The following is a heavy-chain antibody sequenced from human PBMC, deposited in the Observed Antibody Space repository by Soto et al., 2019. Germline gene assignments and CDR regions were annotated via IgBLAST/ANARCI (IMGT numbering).Heavy chain of an antibody. V-gene: IGHV3-21*01. CDR3: AGEGRWLANY. D-gene: IGHD2-15*01. J-gene: IGHJ4*02. Sequence: EVQLVESGGGLVKPGGSLRLSCAASGFTFSSYSMNWVRQAPGKGLEWVSSISSSSSYIYYADSVKGRFTISRDNAKNSLYLQMNSLRAEDTAVYYCAGEGRWLANYWGQGTLGTVSS. CDR2: ISSSSSYI. CDR1: GFTFSSYS.